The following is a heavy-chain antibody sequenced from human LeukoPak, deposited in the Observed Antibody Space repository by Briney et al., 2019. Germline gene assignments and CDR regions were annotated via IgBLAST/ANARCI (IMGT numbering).Heavy chain of an antibody. J-gene: IGHJ5*02. V-gene: IGHV4-38-2*01. CDR2: IYHSGST. D-gene: IGHD4-17*01. CDR1: GYSISSGYY. CDR3: ARPRGDYGFRWFDP. Sequence: PSETLSLTCAVSGYSISSGYYWGWIRQPPGKGLEWIGGIYHSGSTCYNPSLKSRVTISVDTSKNQFSLKLSSVTAADTAVYYCARPRGDYGFRWFDPWGQGTLVTVSS.